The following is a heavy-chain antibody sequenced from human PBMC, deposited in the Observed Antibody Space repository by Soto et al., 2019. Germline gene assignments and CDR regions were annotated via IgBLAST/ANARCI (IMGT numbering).Heavy chain of an antibody. J-gene: IGHJ5*02. CDR3: ARLYCSSSTCDSWFDP. D-gene: IGHD2-2*01. Sequence: PGESLKISCTGFGYTFTTFWISWVRQMPGRGLAWMGRIDPRDSYTNYSPSFQGHVTISGDKSISTVYLQWASLKASDTAMYYCARLYCSSSTCDSWFDPWGQGTLVTVSS. V-gene: IGHV5-10-1*01. CDR1: GYTFTTFW. CDR2: IDPRDSYT.